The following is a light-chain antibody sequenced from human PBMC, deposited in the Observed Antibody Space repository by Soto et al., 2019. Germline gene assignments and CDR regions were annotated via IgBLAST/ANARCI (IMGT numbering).Light chain of an antibody. Sequence: QSVLTQHPSASGSPGQSVTISCTGTSSDVGAYKYVSWYQQYPGKAPKLMIYEVTKRPSGVPDRFSGSKSGNTASLTVSGLQAEDEDDYYCTSYLGNDIWVFGGGTKLTVL. CDR1: SSDVGAYKY. CDR2: EVT. CDR3: TSYLGNDIWV. J-gene: IGLJ3*02. V-gene: IGLV2-8*01.